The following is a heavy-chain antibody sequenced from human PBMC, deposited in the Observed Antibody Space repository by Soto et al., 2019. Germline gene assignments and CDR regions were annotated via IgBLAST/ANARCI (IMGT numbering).Heavy chain of an antibody. Sequence: QAQLVQSGPEVKKPGASVKVSCKASGYTFSTHGLSWVRQAPGQGLEWMGWITPSNGNTNYAQKLQGRLSMTTDTSTNTGYMGVRSLRSDDTAVYYCARFRLGSGSTCDPSFGFDMWGQGTVVTVSS. CDR3: ARFRLGSGSTCDPSFGFDM. CDR1: GYTFSTHG. CDR2: ITPSNGNT. J-gene: IGHJ3*02. V-gene: IGHV1-18*01. D-gene: IGHD3-22*01.